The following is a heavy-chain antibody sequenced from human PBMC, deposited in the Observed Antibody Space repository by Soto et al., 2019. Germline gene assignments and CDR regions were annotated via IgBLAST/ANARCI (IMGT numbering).Heavy chain of an antibody. J-gene: IGHJ4*02. Sequence: GWSLRLSCAASGFTFSSYGMHWVRQAPGKGLEWVAVISYDGSNKYYADSVKGRFTISRDNSKNTLYLQMNSLRAEDTAVYYCAKGYYYDSSGHFGYCGQRTPATVSS. CDR3: AKGYYYDSSGHFGY. V-gene: IGHV3-30*18. CDR2: ISYDGSNK. CDR1: GFTFSSYG. D-gene: IGHD3-22*01.